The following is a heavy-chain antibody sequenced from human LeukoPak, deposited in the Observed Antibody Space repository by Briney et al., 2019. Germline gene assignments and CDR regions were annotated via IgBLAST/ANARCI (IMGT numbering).Heavy chain of an antibody. J-gene: IGHJ3*02. D-gene: IGHD2-2*01. Sequence: PSETLSLTCTVSGGSISSYYWSWIRQPAGKGLEWIGRIYTSGSTNYNPSLKSRVTISVDTSKNQFSLKLSSVTAADTAVYYCGRDRVVVPAANAFDIWGQGTMVTVSS. CDR2: IYTSGST. CDR3: GRDRVVVPAANAFDI. CDR1: GGSISSYY. V-gene: IGHV4-4*07.